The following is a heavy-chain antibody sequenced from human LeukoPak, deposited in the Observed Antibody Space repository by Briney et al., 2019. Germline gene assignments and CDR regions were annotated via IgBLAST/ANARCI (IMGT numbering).Heavy chain of an antibody. V-gene: IGHV4-59*11. CDR1: GASISSHY. D-gene: IGHD3/OR15-3a*01. J-gene: IGHJ6*03. CDR3: ARVLAIFGLDTTDFYMDV. Sequence: SGTLSLTCAVSGASISSHYWSWIQQPPGKGLEWIGYTSGSISDNPSLKSRVAVSVDPSQNQVSLSLTSVTAADTAVYYCARVLAIFGLDTTDFYMDVWGKGTTVTVSS. CDR2: TSGSI.